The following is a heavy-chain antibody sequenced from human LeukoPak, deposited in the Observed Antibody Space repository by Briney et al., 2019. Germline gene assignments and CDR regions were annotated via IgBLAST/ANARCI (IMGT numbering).Heavy chain of an antibody. CDR3: AREMGVRGVMDAFDI. CDR1: GGSISSSSYY. CDR2: IYYSGST. V-gene: IGHV4-39*07. Sequence: SETLSLTCTVSGGSISSSSYYWGWIRQPPGKGLEWIGSIYYSGSTYYNPSLKSRVTISVDKSKNQFSLRLSSVTAADTAVYYCAREMGVRGVMDAFDIWGQGTIVTVSS. J-gene: IGHJ3*02. D-gene: IGHD3-10*01.